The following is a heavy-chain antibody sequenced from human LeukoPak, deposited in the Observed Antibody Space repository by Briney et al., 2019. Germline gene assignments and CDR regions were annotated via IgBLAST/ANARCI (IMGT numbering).Heavy chain of an antibody. Sequence: SETLSLTCTISDGSVSDYYWGWIRQPPGKGLEWIGSIYYSGSTYYNPSLKSRVTISVDTSKNQFSLKLSSVTAADTAVYYCAGLGDSRGDYFDYWGQGTLVTVSS. CDR3: AGLGDSRGDYFDY. CDR2: IYYSGST. D-gene: IGHD3-22*01. CDR1: DGSVSDYY. J-gene: IGHJ4*02. V-gene: IGHV4-39*07.